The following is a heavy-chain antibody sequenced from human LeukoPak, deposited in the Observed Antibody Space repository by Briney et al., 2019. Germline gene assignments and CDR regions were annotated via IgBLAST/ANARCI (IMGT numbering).Heavy chain of an antibody. CDR3: ALVVVPAAELYIFANYYYGMDV. CDR1: GYTLTELS. CDR2: FDPEDGET. Sequence: APVKVSCKVSGYTLTELSMHWVRQAPGKGLEWMGGFDPEDGETIYAQKFQGRVTITADESTSTAYMELSSLRSEDTAVYYCALVVVPAAELYIFANYYYGMDVWGQGTTVTVSS. D-gene: IGHD2-2*01. J-gene: IGHJ6*02. V-gene: IGHV1-24*01.